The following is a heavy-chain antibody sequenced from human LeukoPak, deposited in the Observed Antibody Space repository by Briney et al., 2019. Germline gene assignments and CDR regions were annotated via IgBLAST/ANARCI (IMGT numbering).Heavy chain of an antibody. D-gene: IGHD3-16*02. CDR2: TYHSGST. Sequence: SGTLSLTCAVSGGSISSSNWWSWVRQPPGRGLGWIGETYHSGSTNYNPSLKSRVTISVDKSKNQFSLKLSSVTAADTAVYYCASSGLRLGELSFDYWGQGTLVTVSS. V-gene: IGHV4-4*02. J-gene: IGHJ4*02. CDR1: GGSISSSNW. CDR3: ASSGLRLGELSFDY.